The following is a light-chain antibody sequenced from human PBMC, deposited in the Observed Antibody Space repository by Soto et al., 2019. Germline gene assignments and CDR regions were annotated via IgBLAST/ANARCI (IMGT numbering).Light chain of an antibody. CDR2: AAS. Sequence: IQMTQSPSSLSASVGDRVTISCRASQSIRKYVSWYQQKPGTAPKLLIRAASTLQSGVPSSFSGSGSGTDFTLTISSLQIEDFATYFCQQTDSSPQTFGQGTNVEI. J-gene: IGKJ1*01. CDR3: QQTDSSPQT. V-gene: IGKV1-39*01. CDR1: QSIRKY.